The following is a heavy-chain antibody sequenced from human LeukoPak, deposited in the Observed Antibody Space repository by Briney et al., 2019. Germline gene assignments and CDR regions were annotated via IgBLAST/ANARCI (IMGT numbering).Heavy chain of an antibody. V-gene: IGHV1-18*04. CDR3: ARDLNTIAVAVFDY. Sequence: ASVKVSCKASGYTFIGYYMHWVRQAPGQGLEWMGWISAYNGNTNYAQKLQGRVTMTTDTSTSTAYMELRSLRSDDTAVYYCARDLNTIAVAVFDYWGQGTLVTVSS. CDR1: GYTFIGYY. J-gene: IGHJ4*02. CDR2: ISAYNGNT. D-gene: IGHD6-19*01.